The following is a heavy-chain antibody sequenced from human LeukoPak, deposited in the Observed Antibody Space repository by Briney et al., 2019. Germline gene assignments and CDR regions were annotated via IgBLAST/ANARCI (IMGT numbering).Heavy chain of an antibody. CDR1: GGSISHYY. Sequence: SETLSLTCTVSGGSISHYYWSWIRQPPGKGLEWIGYIYYSGSTYYNPSLKSRVTISVDTSKNQFSLKLSSVTAADTAVYYCARGRRGRWELPIDYWGQGTLVTVSS. CDR2: IYYSGST. V-gene: IGHV4-30-4*08. CDR3: ARGRRGRWELPIDY. D-gene: IGHD1-26*01. J-gene: IGHJ4*02.